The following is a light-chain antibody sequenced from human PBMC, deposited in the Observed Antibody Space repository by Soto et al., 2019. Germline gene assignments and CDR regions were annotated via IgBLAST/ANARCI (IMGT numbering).Light chain of an antibody. CDR1: QSVSSN. Sequence: EIVMTQSPDTLSLSPGERATLSFRASQSVSSNLAWYQQKPGQSPRLLIYGAATRATGIPVRFSGSGSGTEFTLTISSLQSEDFAVYYCHQYNYWPTFGQGTKVDI. CDR2: GAA. CDR3: HQYNYWPT. J-gene: IGKJ1*01. V-gene: IGKV3-15*01.